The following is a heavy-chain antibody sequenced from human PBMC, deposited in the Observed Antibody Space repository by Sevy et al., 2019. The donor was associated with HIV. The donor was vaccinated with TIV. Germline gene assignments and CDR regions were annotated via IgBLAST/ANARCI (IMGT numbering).Heavy chain of an antibody. D-gene: IGHD2-21*02. V-gene: IGHV5-51*01. Sequence: GESLKISCKGSGYSVTSYWIGWVRQMPGKGLEWMGIIYPGDSDTRYSPSFQGQVTISADKSISTAYLQWSSLKASDTAMYYCARLGAYCGGDCYPPSYYYYGMDVWGQGTTVTVSS. CDR3: ARLGAYCGGDCYPPSYYYYGMDV. CDR2: IYPGDSDT. CDR1: GYSVTSYW. J-gene: IGHJ6*02.